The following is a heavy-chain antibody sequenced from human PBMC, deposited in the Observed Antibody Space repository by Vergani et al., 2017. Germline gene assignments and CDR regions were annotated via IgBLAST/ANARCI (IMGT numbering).Heavy chain of an antibody. CDR3: ARESTLGNWGNWYFDL. CDR2: IYYSGST. V-gene: IGHV4-31*03. Sequence: QVQLQESGPGLVKPSQTLSLTCTVSGGSISSGDYYWSWIRQHPGKGLEWIAYIYYSGSTYYNPSLKSRVTISEDTSRNQFSLKLSSVTAADTAVYYCARESTLGNWGNWYFDLWGRGTLVTVSS. CDR1: GGSISSGDYY. D-gene: IGHD7-27*01. J-gene: IGHJ2*01.